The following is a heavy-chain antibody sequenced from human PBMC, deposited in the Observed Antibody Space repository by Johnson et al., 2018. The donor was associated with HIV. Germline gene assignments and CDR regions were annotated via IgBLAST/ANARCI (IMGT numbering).Heavy chain of an antibody. Sequence: QVLLVESGGGLVQPGGSLRLSCAASGFTFSNYDMYWVRQPTGKGLEWVSGINWNGGSTGYADSVKGRFTISRDNSKNTLYLQMNTLRAEDTAVYYCARGGVVHDGFDIRGLGTMVTVSS. CDR2: INWNGGST. CDR3: ARGGVVHDGFDI. J-gene: IGHJ3*02. D-gene: IGHD2-8*01. V-gene: IGHV3-NL1*01. CDR1: GFTFSNYD.